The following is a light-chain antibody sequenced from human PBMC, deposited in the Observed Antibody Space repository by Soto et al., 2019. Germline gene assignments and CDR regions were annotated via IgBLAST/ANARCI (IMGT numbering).Light chain of an antibody. V-gene: IGKV3-20*01. Sequence: EMVLTQSPGTLSLSPGERATLSCRASQSVSSSYLAWYQQKPGQAPRLLIYGASSRATGIPDRFSGSGSGTDFTLTISRLEPEDFAVYYCQQYGRSPGLTFGGGTKVEIK. J-gene: IGKJ4*01. CDR3: QQYGRSPGLT. CDR1: QSVSSSY. CDR2: GAS.